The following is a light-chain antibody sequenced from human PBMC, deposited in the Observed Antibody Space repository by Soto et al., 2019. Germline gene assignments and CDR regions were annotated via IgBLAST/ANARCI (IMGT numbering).Light chain of an antibody. V-gene: IGLV2-11*01. J-gene: IGLJ1*01. Sequence: QSALTQPRSVSGSPGQSVTISCTGTSSDVGDYNYVSWYQQHPGKAPKLMIYDVSKRPSGVPDRFSGSKSGNTASLTISGLQAGDEADYYCCSCAGPDTDICVFGNGTKLTVL. CDR2: DVS. CDR1: SSDVGDYNY. CDR3: CSCAGPDTDICV.